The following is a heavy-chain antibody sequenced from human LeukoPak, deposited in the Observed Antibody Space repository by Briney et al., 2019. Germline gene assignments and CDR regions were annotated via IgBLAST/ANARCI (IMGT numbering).Heavy chain of an antibody. V-gene: IGHV3-21*01. J-gene: IGHJ4*02. CDR2: ISSSSSYI. D-gene: IGHD1-7*01. CDR1: GFTFSSYS. CDR3: ARVDYITGTTSPSPTSSFDY. Sequence: GGSLRLSCAASGFTFSSYSMNWVRQAPGKGLEWVSSISSSSSYIYYADSVKGRFTISRDNAKNSLYLQMNSLRAEDTAVYYCARVDYITGTTSPSPTSSFDYWGQGTLVTVSS.